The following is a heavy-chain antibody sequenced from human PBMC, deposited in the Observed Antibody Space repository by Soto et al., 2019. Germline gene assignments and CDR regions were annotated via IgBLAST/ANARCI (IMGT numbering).Heavy chain of an antibody. V-gene: IGHV1-69*01. J-gene: IGHJ6*02. D-gene: IGHD4-4*01. CDR3: ARASFISNPIYYYYGMDF. CDR2: IIPIFGTA. CDR1: GGTFSSYA. Sequence: QVQLVQSGAEVKKPGSSVKVSCKASGGTFSSYAISWVRQAPGQGLEWKGGIIPIFGTANYAQKFQGRVTITADESTSTAYMELSSLRSEDTAVYYCARASFISNPIYYYYGMDFWGQGTTVTVSS.